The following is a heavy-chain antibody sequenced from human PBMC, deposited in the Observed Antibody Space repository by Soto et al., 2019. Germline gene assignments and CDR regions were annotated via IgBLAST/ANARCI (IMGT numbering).Heavy chain of an antibody. CDR3: ARGIATGQLDP. Sequence: SVKVSCKASGGTFSSYAISWVRQAPGQGLEWMGGIIPIFGTANSAQEFQGRVTITADESTSTAYMDLSSLRSEDTAVYYCARGIATGQLDPWGQGTLVTVSS. CDR2: IIPIFGTA. J-gene: IGHJ5*02. V-gene: IGHV1-69*13. D-gene: IGHD2-15*01. CDR1: GGTFSSYA.